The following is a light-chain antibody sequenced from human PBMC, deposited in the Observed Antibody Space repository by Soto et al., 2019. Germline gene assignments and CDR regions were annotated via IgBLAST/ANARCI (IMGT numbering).Light chain of an antibody. CDR2: APS. CDR1: QSISNY. CDR3: QQSYKTLGT. Sequence: DIQMTQSPSSLSASVGDRVTITCRASQSISNYLHWYQQNPGKAPKLLIYAPSSLQSGVPSRFSGSGSGTSFTLTISSLQPEDFATYYCQQSYKTLGTFSQGTKLDIK. V-gene: IGKV1-39*01. J-gene: IGKJ2*01.